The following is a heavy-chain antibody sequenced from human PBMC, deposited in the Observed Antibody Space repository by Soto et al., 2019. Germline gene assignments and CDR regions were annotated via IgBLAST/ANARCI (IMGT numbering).Heavy chain of an antibody. Sequence: KAGGSLRLSCAASGFTFSSYSMNWVRQAPGKGLEWVSSITSSTSYIYYADSVKGRFTISRDNAKNSLYLQMNSLRAEDTAVYYCARDDTYGMDVWGQGTTVTVSS. CDR3: ARDDTYGMDV. CDR1: GFTFSSYS. J-gene: IGHJ6*02. CDR2: ITSSTSYI. V-gene: IGHV3-21*01.